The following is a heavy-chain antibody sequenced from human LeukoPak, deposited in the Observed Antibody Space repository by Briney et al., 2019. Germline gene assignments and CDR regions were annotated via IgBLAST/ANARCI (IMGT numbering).Heavy chain of an antibody. CDR2: ITNDNYDT. CDR3: AREGISRKMDFDY. V-gene: IGHV3-23*01. Sequence: QPGGSLRLSCAASGFTFSSHAMSWVRQAPEKGLEWVSSITNDNYDTFYADSVKGRFTISRDESKNTLYLQMKSLRAEDTAVYYCAREGISRKMDFDYWGQGTLVTVSS. CDR1: GFTFSSHA. J-gene: IGHJ4*02. D-gene: IGHD2/OR15-2a*01.